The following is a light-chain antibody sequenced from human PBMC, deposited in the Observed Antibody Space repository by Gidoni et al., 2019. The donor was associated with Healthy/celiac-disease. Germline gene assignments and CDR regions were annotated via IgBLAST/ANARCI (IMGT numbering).Light chain of an antibody. CDR1: QSIRSY. V-gene: IGKV1-39*01. J-gene: IGKJ2*01. CDR2: AAS. Sequence: IQMTQSSYSLSASVGDRVTITCRASQSIRSYLNWYQQKPGKAPKLLIYAASSLQSGVPSRFSGSGSGTDFTLTISSLQPEDFATYYCQQSYSTPPYTFGQGTKLEIK. CDR3: QQSYSTPPYT.